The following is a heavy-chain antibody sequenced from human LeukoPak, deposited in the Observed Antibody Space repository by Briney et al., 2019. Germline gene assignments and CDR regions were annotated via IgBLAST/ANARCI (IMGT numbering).Heavy chain of an antibody. CDR3: ARDSSRTDFDY. J-gene: IGHJ4*02. CDR2: INPSGGST. V-gene: IGHV1-46*01. CDR1: GYTFTSYY. Sequence: ASVKVSCKASGYTFTSYYMHWERQAPGQGLEWMGIINPSGGSTSYAQKFQGRVTMTRDTSTSTVYMELSSLRSEDTAVYYCARDSSRTDFDYWGQGTLVTVSS.